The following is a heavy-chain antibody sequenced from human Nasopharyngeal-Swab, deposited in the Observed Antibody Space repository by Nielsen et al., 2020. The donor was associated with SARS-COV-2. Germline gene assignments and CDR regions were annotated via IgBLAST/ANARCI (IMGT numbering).Heavy chain of an antibody. CDR3: ARLVTSGHLDLDY. Sequence: ASVKVSCKASGSLFINYPLHWVRQAPGRSLEWMGWITTANGNTRYSPKIQDRITLTRDPSANTAYLELSSLRSEDTAVYYCARLVTSGHLDLDYWGQGTLVTVSS. CDR1: GSLFINYP. J-gene: IGHJ4*02. D-gene: IGHD6-6*01. V-gene: IGHV1-3*04. CDR2: ITTANGNT.